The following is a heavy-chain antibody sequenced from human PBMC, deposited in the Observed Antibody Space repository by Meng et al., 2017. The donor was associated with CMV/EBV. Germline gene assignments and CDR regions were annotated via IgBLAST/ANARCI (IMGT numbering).Heavy chain of an antibody. CDR2: IIPILGIA. V-gene: IGHV1-69*10. Sequence: SVKVSCKASGGTFSSYAISWVRQAPGQGLEWMGGIIPILGIANYAQKFQGRVTITADKSTSTAYMELSSLRSEDTAVYYCASAGDITGTGRDYYYYYGMDVWGQGTTVTISS. CDR1: GGTFSSYA. J-gene: IGHJ6*02. D-gene: IGHD1-7*01. CDR3: ASAGDITGTGRDYYYYYGMDV.